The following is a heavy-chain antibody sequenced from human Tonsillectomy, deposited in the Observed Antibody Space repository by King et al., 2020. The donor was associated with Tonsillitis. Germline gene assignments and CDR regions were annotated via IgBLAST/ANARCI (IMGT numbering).Heavy chain of an antibody. CDR3: ARSGIPAADWYFDL. V-gene: IGHV4-59*08. CDR1: GGSMSSSY. CDR2: VYYSGNT. Sequence: VQLQESGPGLVKPSETLSLTGTVSGGSMSSSYWSWVRQPPGQGLEWIGYVYYSGNTYYNPSISSRVTISIDTSKNHFSLRLSSVTAADTAVYYCARSGIPAADWYFDLWGRGTLVTVSS. J-gene: IGHJ2*01. D-gene: IGHD6-13*01.